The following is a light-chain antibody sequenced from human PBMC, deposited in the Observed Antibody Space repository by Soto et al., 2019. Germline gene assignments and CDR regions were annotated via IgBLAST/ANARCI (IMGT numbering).Light chain of an antibody. Sequence: QSALTQPASVSGSPGQSITISCTGTSSDVGGYNYVSWYQQHPGKAPKLMIYEVSHRTSGVSNRFSGSKSGNTASLTISGLQAEDEADYYCSSYTSSSTLVYGGGTKLTVL. J-gene: IGLJ2*01. CDR3: SSYTSSSTLV. V-gene: IGLV2-14*01. CDR1: SSDVGGYNY. CDR2: EVS.